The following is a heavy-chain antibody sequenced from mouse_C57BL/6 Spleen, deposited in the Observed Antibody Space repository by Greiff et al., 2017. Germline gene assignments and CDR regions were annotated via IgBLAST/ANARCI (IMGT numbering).Heavy chain of an antibody. J-gene: IGHJ1*03. CDR3: AVPRYFEG. Sequence: QVQLKESGAELVRPGTSVKMSCKASGYTFTNYWIGWAKQRPGQGLEWIGVIDPSDSYTNYNQKFKGKATLTVDTSSSTAYMQLSSLTSEDSAVYYCAVPRYFEGWGTGTTVTVSS. V-gene: IGHV1-59*01. D-gene: IGHD5-1*01. CDR1: GYTFTNYW. CDR2: IDPSDSYT.